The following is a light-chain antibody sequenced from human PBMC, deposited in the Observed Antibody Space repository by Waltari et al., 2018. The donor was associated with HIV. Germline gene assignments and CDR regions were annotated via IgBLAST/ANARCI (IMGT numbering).Light chain of an antibody. Sequence: DIVMTQSPDSLAVSLGERATIHCTSCQRLLYSSTNKNYLTCYQQKSGQPPNLLIYWASTRESVVPDRFTGSWSGTHFTLTISSLQAEDVAVYYCQQYYSSPPTFGQGTKVEIK. CDR3: QQYYSSPPT. CDR2: WAS. CDR1: QRLLYSSTNKNY. J-gene: IGKJ1*01. V-gene: IGKV4-1*01.